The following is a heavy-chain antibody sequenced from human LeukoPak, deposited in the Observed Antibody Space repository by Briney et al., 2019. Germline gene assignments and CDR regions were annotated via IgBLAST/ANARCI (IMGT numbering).Heavy chain of an antibody. V-gene: IGHV4-59*01. CDR3: ARVPAICYGDFYFDY. Sequence: SETLSLTCTVPGVSITSYYCGWIRPPPGKGLEWIGYIYYSGGTNYHPSLKSRVTISVDTSKNQFSLKLTSVTAADTAVYYCARVPAICYGDFYFDYWGQGTLVTVSS. CDR1: GVSITSYY. CDR2: IYYSGGT. D-gene: IGHD4-17*01. J-gene: IGHJ4*02.